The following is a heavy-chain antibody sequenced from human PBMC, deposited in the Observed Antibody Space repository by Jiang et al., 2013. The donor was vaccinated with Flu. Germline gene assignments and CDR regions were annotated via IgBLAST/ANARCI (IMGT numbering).Heavy chain of an antibody. V-gene: IGHV3-74*01. CDR1: GFTFSSYW. CDR3: ARVAQWLVPWYFDY. Sequence: ASGFTFSSYWMHWVRQAPGKGLVWVSRINSDGSSTSYADSVKGRFTISRDNAKNTLYLQMNSLRAEDTAVYYCARVAQWLVPWYFDYWGQGTLVTVSS. D-gene: IGHD6-19*01. CDR2: INSDGSST. J-gene: IGHJ4*02.